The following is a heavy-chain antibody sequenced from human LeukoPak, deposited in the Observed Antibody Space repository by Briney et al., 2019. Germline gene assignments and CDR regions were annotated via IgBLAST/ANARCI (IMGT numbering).Heavy chain of an antibody. Sequence: SETLSLTCTISGGFVSNYYWSWIRQAPGKGLEWIAYVYNSETTKYNPSLKSRVTISVDTSKRQFSLKLTSVTAADTAFYYCARHILTAGSIQWGQGTLVTVSS. V-gene: IGHV4-59*08. CDR3: ARHILTAGSIQ. D-gene: IGHD3-9*01. CDR1: GGFVSNYY. J-gene: IGHJ4*02. CDR2: VYNSETT.